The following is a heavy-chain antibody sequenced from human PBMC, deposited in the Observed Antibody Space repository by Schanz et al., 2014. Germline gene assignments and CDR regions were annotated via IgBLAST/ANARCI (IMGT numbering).Heavy chain of an antibody. CDR3: AKDLHSNSGNYYSYYFDS. CDR2: ISSDGSKK. D-gene: IGHD3-10*01. Sequence: DLVESGGGVVQPGRSLTLSCAASGFNFANHAIHWVRQGQGNGLQWVAVISSDGSKKLYADSVKARFTISRDNSKNSVSLQMDSLRPEDTAVYFCAKDLHSNSGNYYSYYFDSWGPGALVTVSS. V-gene: IGHV3-30*18. J-gene: IGHJ4*02. CDR1: GFNFANHA.